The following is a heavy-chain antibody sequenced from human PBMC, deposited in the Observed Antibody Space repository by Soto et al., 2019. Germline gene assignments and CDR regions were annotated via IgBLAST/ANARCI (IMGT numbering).Heavy chain of an antibody. Sequence: GGSLRLSCAASGFTFSSYAMHWVRQAPGKGLEWVAVISYDGSNKYYADSVKGRFTISRDNSKNTLYLQMNSLRAEDTAVYYCAREGYCTNGVCYEDYYYGMDVWGQGTTVTVSS. D-gene: IGHD2-8*01. CDR3: AREGYCTNGVCYEDYYYGMDV. J-gene: IGHJ6*02. V-gene: IGHV3-30-3*01. CDR2: ISYDGSNK. CDR1: GFTFSSYA.